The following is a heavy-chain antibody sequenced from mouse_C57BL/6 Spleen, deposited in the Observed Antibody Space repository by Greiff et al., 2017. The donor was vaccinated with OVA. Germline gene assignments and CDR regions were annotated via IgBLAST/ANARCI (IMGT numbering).Heavy chain of an antibody. CDR1: GYTFTSYW. J-gene: IGHJ2*01. V-gene: IGHV1-50*01. Sequence: QVQLQQPGAELVKPGASVKLSCKASGYTFTSYWMQWVKQRPGQGLEWIGEIDPSDSYTNYNQKFKGKATLTVDTSSSTAYMQLSSLTSEDSAVYYGARGGSGSSPHFDYWGQGTTLTVSS. D-gene: IGHD1-1*01. CDR2: IDPSDSYT. CDR3: ARGGSGSSPHFDY.